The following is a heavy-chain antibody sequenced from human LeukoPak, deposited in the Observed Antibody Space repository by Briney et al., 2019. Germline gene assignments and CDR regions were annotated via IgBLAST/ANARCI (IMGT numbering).Heavy chain of an antibody. V-gene: IGHV3-20*04. CDR2: INWNGGST. Sequence: GGSLRLSCAVSGFTFDDYGMSWVRQAPGKGLEWVSGINWNGGSTGYADSVKGRFTISRDNAKNSLYLQMNSLRAEDTALYYCARVASYARNYYYMDVWGKGTTVTVSS. J-gene: IGHJ6*03. D-gene: IGHD1-26*01. CDR3: ARVASYARNYYYMDV. CDR1: GFTFDDYG.